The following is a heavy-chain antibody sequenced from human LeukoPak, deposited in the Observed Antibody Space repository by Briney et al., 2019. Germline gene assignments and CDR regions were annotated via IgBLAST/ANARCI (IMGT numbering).Heavy chain of an antibody. CDR3: ARLDSSGWLDY. D-gene: IGHD6-19*01. V-gene: IGHV4-59*08. J-gene: IGHJ4*02. Sequence: PSETLSLTCTVSGGSISSYYWSWIRQPPGKGLGWIGYIYYSGSTNYNPSLKSRVTISVDTSKNQFSLKLSSVTAADTAVYYCARLDSSGWLDYWGQGTLVTVSS. CDR2: IYYSGST. CDR1: GGSISSYY.